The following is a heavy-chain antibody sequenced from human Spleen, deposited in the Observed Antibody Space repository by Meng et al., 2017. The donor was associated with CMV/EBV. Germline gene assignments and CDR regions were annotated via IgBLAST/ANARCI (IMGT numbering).Heavy chain of an antibody. CDR1: YPFLSYG. V-gene: IGHV1-2*02. D-gene: IGHD2-15*01. CDR2: INPNNGGT. Sequence: YPFLSYGISWVRQAPGQGLEWLGWINPNNGGTKYAQKFQGRVTMTRDKSVTTAFMELSSLRSDDTAVYYCARVLGYCTGGSCWYDFWGQGTLVTVSS. J-gene: IGHJ4*02. CDR3: ARVLGYCTGGSCWYDF.